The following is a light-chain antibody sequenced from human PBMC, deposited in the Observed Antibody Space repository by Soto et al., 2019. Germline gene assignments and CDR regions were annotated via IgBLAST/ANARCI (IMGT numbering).Light chain of an antibody. V-gene: IGLV2-11*01. Sequence: QSVLTQPRSVSGSPGQSVTIYCNGTSGDVGAYNYISWYQQHPGKAPKFLIYDVNKRPSGDPDRFFGSKSGNTASLTISGLQPEAEADYYYCSYPDTYTHLFGPGTKLTVL. J-gene: IGLJ1*01. CDR2: DVN. CDR3: CSYPDTYTHL. CDR1: SGDVGAYNY.